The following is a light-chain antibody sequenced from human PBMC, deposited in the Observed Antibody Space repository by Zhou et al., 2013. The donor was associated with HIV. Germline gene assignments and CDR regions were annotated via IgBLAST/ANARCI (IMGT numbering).Light chain of an antibody. J-gene: IGKJ2*01. V-gene: IGKV1-12*01. CDR3: QQAHSFPYT. Sequence: DIQMTQSPSSVSASVGDRVTITCRASQDIAGWLAWYQQNPGTAPRLLIFDASGLQSGVPSRFTGSGSGTDYTLTISNLQPEDFATYYCQQAHSFPYTFGQGTKLETK. CDR1: QDIAGW. CDR2: DAS.